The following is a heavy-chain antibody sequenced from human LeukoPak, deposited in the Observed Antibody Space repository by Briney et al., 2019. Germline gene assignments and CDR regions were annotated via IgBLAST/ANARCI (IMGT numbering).Heavy chain of an antibody. CDR3: GSHAAAGTDYYYYYMDV. Sequence: TSETLSLTCTVSGGSISSSNYYWGWIRQPPGKGLEWIGSIHYSGSTYYNPSLKSRVTISVDTSKNQFSLRLSSVTAADTAVYYCGSHAAAGTDYYYYYMDVWGKGTTVTVSS. CDR1: GGSISSSNYY. CDR2: IHYSGST. D-gene: IGHD6-13*01. V-gene: IGHV4-39*01. J-gene: IGHJ6*03.